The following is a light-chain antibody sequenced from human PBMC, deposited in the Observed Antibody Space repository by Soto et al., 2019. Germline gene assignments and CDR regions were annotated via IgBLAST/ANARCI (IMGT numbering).Light chain of an antibody. V-gene: IGKV1-39*01. CDR3: QQSFSNPRT. Sequence: PMTHSLPAVPANEGDRVTITFRASQDLRNVLGWFQQKPGKAPKLLIYAASSLQSGVPSSFSGSGSGTDFTLTISSLQPEDFASYYCQQSFSNPRTFGQRAMVDIK. CDR2: AAS. J-gene: IGKJ1*01. CDR1: QDLRNV.